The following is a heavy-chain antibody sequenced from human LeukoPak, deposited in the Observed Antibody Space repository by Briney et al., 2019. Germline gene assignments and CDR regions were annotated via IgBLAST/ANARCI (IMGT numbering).Heavy chain of an antibody. CDR1: GFTFSSYA. CDR2: ISYDGSNK. Sequence: GGSLRLSCAASGFTFSSYAMHWVRQAPGKGLEWVAVISYDGSNKYYADSVKGRFTISRDNSKNTLYLQMNSLRAEDTAVYYCARDSYDFWSGYYGQQDYYYYYGMDVWGQGTTVTVSS. D-gene: IGHD3-3*01. J-gene: IGHJ6*02. V-gene: IGHV3-30-3*01. CDR3: ARDSYDFWSGYYGQQDYYYYYGMDV.